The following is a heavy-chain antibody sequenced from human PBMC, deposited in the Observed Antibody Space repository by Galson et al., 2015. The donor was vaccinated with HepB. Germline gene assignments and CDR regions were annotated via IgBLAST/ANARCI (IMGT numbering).Heavy chain of an antibody. CDR2: IRGSGDNT. Sequence: SLRLSCAASGFTFSDYAMSWVRQVPGKGLEWVSIIRGSGDNTNYADSVKGRFTISRDNSKHTLFLQMNSLRPQDTALYYCVKDLTDYYGSGMSRAYGLDVWGQGTPVTVAS. CDR1: GFTFSDYA. V-gene: IGHV3-23*01. D-gene: IGHD3-10*01. J-gene: IGHJ6*02. CDR3: VKDLTDYYGSGMSRAYGLDV.